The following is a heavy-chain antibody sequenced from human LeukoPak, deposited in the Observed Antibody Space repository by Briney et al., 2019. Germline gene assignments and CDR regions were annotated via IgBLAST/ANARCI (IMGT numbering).Heavy chain of an antibody. CDR1: GGSFSGYY. V-gene: IGHV4-34*01. Sequence: SETLSHTCAVYGGSFSGYYWSWIRQPPGKGLEWIGEINHSGSTNYNPSLKSRVTISVDTSKNQFSLKLSSVTAADTAVYYCARELSDYMDVWGKGTTVTVSS. D-gene: IGHD3-10*01. CDR3: ARELSDYMDV. CDR2: INHSGST. J-gene: IGHJ6*03.